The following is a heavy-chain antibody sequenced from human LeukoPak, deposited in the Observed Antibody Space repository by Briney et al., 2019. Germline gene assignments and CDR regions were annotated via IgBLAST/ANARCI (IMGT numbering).Heavy chain of an antibody. Sequence: GGSLRLSCAASGFTFSTYAMSWVRQAPGKGLAWVSTLSGSGGGTYYAHSAKGRFTISRDNSKSTLYLHMNSLRAQDTAVYYCAKDIVVATANFDYWSQGTLVTVPP. CDR2: LSGSGGGT. J-gene: IGHJ4*02. D-gene: IGHD2-15*01. V-gene: IGHV3-23*01. CDR3: AKDIVVATANFDY. CDR1: GFTFSTYA.